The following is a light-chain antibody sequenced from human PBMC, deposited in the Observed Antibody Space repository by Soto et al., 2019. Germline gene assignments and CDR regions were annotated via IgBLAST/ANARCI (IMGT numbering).Light chain of an antibody. Sequence: DIVMTQSPDSLAVSLGERATINCKSSQSVLYSSNNKNYLAWYQQKPGQPPKLLIYWASTRESGVPDRFSGRGSGTDFTLTISSLQADDVEVYYCQQYYSTHRKFGQGTKVDI. CDR2: WAS. V-gene: IGKV4-1*01. CDR3: QQYYSTHRK. CDR1: QSVLYSSNNKNY. J-gene: IGKJ1*01.